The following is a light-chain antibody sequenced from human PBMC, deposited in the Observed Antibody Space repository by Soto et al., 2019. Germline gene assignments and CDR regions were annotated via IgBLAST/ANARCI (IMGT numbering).Light chain of an antibody. J-gene: IGKJ1*01. CDR2: AAS. CDR3: QQYNSYSQT. Sequence: DIQMTQSPSSLSASVGDRVTLTCRASQSISSYLNWYQQKPGKAPKLLIYAASSLQSGVPSRFSGSGSGTDFTLTISSLQPDEFATYYCQQYNSYSQTVGQGTKVDIK. CDR1: QSISSY. V-gene: IGKV1-39*01.